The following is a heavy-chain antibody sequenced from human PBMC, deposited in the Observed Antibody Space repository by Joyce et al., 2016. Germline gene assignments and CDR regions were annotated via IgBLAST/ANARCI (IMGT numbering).Heavy chain of an antibody. CDR3: ARVYYYDSSGYSRDYWYFDS. V-gene: IGHV4-4*02. CDR1: GDSITRNHW. CDR2: VYHSGRT. Sequence: QVQLQESGPGLVKPSGTLSLTCTVSGDSITRNHWWSWVRQSPGKGLEGIGEVYHSGRTSYNPSLKSRVTISVDSSKNQFSLRLSSVTAADTAVYYCARVYYYDSSGYSRDYWYFDSWGRGTLVTVSS. D-gene: IGHD3-22*01. J-gene: IGHJ2*01.